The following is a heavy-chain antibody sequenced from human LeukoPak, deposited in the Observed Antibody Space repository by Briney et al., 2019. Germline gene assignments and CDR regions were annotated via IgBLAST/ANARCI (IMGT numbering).Heavy chain of an antibody. CDR2: IYSSGTT. Sequence: GGSLRLSCAASGFSVSDSYMSWVRQAPGKGLEWVSIIYSSGTTYYADSVKGRFSISRDNAKNSPYLQMNSLRDEDTAVYYCARDYKFAFDYWGQGTLVAVSS. CDR3: ARDYKFAFDY. CDR1: GFSVSDSY. J-gene: IGHJ4*02. D-gene: IGHD5-24*01. V-gene: IGHV3-53*01.